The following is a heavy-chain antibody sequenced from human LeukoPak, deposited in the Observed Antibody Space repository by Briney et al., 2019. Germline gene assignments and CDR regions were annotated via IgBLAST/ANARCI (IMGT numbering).Heavy chain of an antibody. J-gene: IGHJ3*02. V-gene: IGHV1-69*13. CDR1: GGNFNNYA. CDR3: ARGRELLGIQCAFDI. CDR2: VIPMFGSV. D-gene: IGHD1-26*01. Sequence: SVKVSCKASGGNFNNYAINWVRQAPGQGLEWLGGVIPMFGSVNYAQKFQGRVTITADGITSIAYMELGSLTSDDTAVYYCARGRELLGIQCAFDIWGQGAVVTVAS.